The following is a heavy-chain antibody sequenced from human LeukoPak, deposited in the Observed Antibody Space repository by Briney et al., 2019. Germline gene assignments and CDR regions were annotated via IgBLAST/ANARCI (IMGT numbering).Heavy chain of an antibody. D-gene: IGHD1-26*01. Sequence: SVKVSCKASGGTFSSYAISWVRQAPGQGLEWMGGIIPIFGTANYAQKFQGRVTITTDESTSTAYMELSSLRSEDTAVYYCARTSGSGSYYHHPASFDYWGQGTLVTVSS. J-gene: IGHJ4*02. CDR1: GGTFSSYA. V-gene: IGHV1-69*05. CDR3: ARTSGSGSYYHHPASFDY. CDR2: IIPIFGTA.